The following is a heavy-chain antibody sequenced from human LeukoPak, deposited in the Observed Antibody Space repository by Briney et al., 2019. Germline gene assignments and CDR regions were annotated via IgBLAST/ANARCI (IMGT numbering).Heavy chain of an antibody. J-gene: IGHJ3*02. V-gene: IGHV3-9*01. CDR3: AKDMSGWYSSSWYAFAFDI. CDR1: GFTFDDYA. D-gene: IGHD6-13*01. Sequence: PGRSQRLSCAASGFTFDDYAMHWVRQAPGKGLEWVSGISWNSGSIGYADSVKGRFTISRDNAKNSLYLQMNSLRAEDTALYYCAKDMSGWYSSSWYAFAFDIWGQGTMVTVSS. CDR2: ISWNSGSI.